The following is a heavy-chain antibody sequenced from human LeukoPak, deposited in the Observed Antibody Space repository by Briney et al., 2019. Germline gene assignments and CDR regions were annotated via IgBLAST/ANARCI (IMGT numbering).Heavy chain of an antibody. J-gene: IGHJ4*02. D-gene: IGHD2-2*01. Sequence: ASVKVSCKASGYAFSNSGISWVRQAPGQGLECMGWITPNNGYAHYAQKLQGRVTMTTDTSTSTAYMELRSLRSDDTAVYYCARNKSTTLGDYWGQGTLVTVSS. CDR2: ITPNNGYA. CDR3: ARNKSTTLGDY. CDR1: GYAFSNSG. V-gene: IGHV1-18*01.